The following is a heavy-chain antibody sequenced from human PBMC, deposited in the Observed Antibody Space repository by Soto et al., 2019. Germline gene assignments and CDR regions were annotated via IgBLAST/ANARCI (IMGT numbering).Heavy chain of an antibody. Sequence: EVKLLESGGGLVQPGGSLRLSCAASGFTFSSYSMNWVRQAPGKGLEWVASVGGGGDHTFYADSVKGRFTISRDDSQSTLFLQMNSLRADDTAVYFCAKRDSGSGRSPPLINYWGQGTLVTVSS. D-gene: IGHD3-10*01. CDR1: GFTFSSYS. J-gene: IGHJ4*02. CDR3: AKRDSGSGRSPPLINY. V-gene: IGHV3-23*01. CDR2: VGGGGDHT.